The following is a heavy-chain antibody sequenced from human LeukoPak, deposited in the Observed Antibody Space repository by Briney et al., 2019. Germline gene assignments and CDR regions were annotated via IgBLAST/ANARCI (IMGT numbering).Heavy chain of an antibody. CDR2: ISAYNGNT. D-gene: IGHD1-26*01. V-gene: IGHV1-18*01. Sequence: ASVTVSCKASGYTFTSYGISWVRQAPGQGLEWMGWISAYNGNTNYAQKFQGRVTMTTDTSTSTAYMELMSLTSDDTAVYYCARSNSGSYYHFDYWGQGTLVTVSS. CDR3: ARSNSGSYYHFDY. J-gene: IGHJ4*02. CDR1: GYTFTSYG.